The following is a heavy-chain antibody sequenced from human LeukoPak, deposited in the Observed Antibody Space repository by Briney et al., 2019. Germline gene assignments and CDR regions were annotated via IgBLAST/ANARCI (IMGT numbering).Heavy chain of an antibody. J-gene: IGHJ3*02. Sequence: GGSLRLSCAASGFTVSSNYMSWVRQAPGKGLEWVSVIYSGGSTYYADSVKGRFTISRDNSKNTLYLQMNSLRAEDTAVYYCAKGDDYGDYVGDAFDIWGQGTMVTVSS. CDR3: AKGDDYGDYVGDAFDI. D-gene: IGHD4-17*01. V-gene: IGHV3-66*01. CDR2: IYSGGST. CDR1: GFTVSSNY.